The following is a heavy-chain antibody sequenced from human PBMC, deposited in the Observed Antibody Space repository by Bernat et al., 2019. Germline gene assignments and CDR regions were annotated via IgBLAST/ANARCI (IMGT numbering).Heavy chain of an antibody. CDR3: ARVAYGDYGYFQH. V-gene: IGHV3-7*03. D-gene: IGHD4-17*01. Sequence: EVQLVESGGGLVQPGGSLRLSCAASGFTFSSHWMGWCRQAPGKGLEWVTNIKQDGSRKNYVDSVKGRFAISRDNARNSLYLQMNSLRAEDTAVYYCARVAYGDYGYFQHWGQGTLVTVSS. CDR1: GFTFSSHW. J-gene: IGHJ1*01. CDR2: IKQDGSRK.